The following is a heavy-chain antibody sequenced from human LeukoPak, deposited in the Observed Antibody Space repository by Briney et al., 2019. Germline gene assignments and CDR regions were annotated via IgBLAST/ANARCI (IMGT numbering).Heavy chain of an antibody. D-gene: IGHD1-26*01. CDR3: ARDGKAVGATFLDY. CDR1: GFTFSSYT. Sequence: KPGGSLRLSCAASGFTFSSYTMYWVRQAPGKGLEWVSSISSRSTYIYYADSVKGRFSISRDNAKNTLFLQMNSLRAEDTAVYYCARDGKAVGATFLDYWGQGTLVSVSS. J-gene: IGHJ4*02. V-gene: IGHV3-21*01. CDR2: ISSRSTYI.